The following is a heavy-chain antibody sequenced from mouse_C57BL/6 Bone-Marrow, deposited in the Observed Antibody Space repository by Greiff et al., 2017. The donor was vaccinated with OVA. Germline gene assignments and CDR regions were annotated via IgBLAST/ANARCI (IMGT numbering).Heavy chain of an antibody. V-gene: IGHV1-9*01. Sequence: VKVVESGAELMKPGASVKLSCKATGYTFTGYWIEWVKQRPGHGLELIGEILPGSGITNYNEKFKGKATFTADTSSNPAYMQLSSLTTEDSAIYYCARDYGYFDYWGQGTTLTVSS. J-gene: IGHJ2*01. CDR1: GYTFTGYW. CDR3: ARDYGYFDY. CDR2: ILPGSGIT. D-gene: IGHD1-1*02.